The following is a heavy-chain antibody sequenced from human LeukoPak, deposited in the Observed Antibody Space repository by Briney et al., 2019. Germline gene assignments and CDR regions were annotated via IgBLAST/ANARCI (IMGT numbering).Heavy chain of an antibody. J-gene: IGHJ5*02. Sequence: GASVKVSCKASGGTFSSYAISWVRQAPGQGLEWMGGIIPIFGTANYAQKFQGRVTITADKSTSTAYMELSSLRSEDTAVYYCARDITMVRGIRFDPWGQGTLVTVSS. CDR1: GGTFSSYA. CDR2: IIPIFGTA. CDR3: ARDITMVRGIRFDP. V-gene: IGHV1-69*06. D-gene: IGHD3-10*01.